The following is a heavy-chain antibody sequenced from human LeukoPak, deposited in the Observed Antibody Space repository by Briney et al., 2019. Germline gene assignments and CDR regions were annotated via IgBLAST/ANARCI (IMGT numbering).Heavy chain of an antibody. CDR1: GYTFTTYA. Sequence: ASVKVSCKASGYTFTTYAMHWVRQAPGQGLEWMGWINTDTRNPTYAQGFTGRFVFSLDTSVSTAYLQISSLKAEDTAVYYCARGSGDYEGSYYFDYWGQGTLVTVSS. D-gene: IGHD4-17*01. V-gene: IGHV7-4-1*02. J-gene: IGHJ4*02. CDR3: ARGSGDYEGSYYFDY. CDR2: INTDTRNP.